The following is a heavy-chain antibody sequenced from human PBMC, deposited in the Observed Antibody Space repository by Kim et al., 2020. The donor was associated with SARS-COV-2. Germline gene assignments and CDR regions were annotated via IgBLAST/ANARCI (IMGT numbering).Heavy chain of an antibody. V-gene: IGHV3-30*04. CDR1: GFTFSSYA. Sequence: GGSLRLSCAASGFTFSSYAMHWVRQAPGKGLEWVAVISYDGSNKYYADSVKGRFTISRDNSKNTLYLQMNSLRAEDTAVYYCARGLPVVVPADLDYWGQGTLVTVSS. CDR3: ARGLPVVVPADLDY. CDR2: ISYDGSNK. J-gene: IGHJ4*02. D-gene: IGHD2-2*01.